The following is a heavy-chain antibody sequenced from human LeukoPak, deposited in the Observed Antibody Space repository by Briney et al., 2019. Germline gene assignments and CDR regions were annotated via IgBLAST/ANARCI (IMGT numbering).Heavy chain of an antibody. CDR2: VNGGNGNT. V-gene: IGHV1-3*01. CDR3: ASSQRKGYSYGLY. J-gene: IGHJ4*02. Sequence: ASVTVSCTASGDTFTNYAIHWVRQAPGQRLEWMAWVNGGNGNTKSSHEFRGRVTMTTDTSTSTAYMELRSLRSDDTAVYYCASSQRKGYSYGLYWGQGTLVTVSS. D-gene: IGHD5-18*01. CDR1: GDTFTNYA.